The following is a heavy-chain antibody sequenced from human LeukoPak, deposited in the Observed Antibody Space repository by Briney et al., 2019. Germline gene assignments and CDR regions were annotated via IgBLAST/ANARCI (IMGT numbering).Heavy chain of an antibody. CDR2: INWNGGST. CDR3: ARDQGIITMVRGVALDY. V-gene: IGHV3-20*04. Sequence: GGSLRLSCAASGSTFDDYGMSWVRQAPGKGLEWVSGINWNGGSTGYADSVKGRFTISRGNAKNSLYLQMNSLRAEDTALYYCARDQGIITMVRGVALDYWGQGTLVTVSS. CDR1: GSTFDDYG. J-gene: IGHJ4*02. D-gene: IGHD3-10*01.